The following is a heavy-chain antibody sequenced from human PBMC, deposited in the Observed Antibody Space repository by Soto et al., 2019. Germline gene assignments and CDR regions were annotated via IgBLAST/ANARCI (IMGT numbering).Heavy chain of an antibody. Sequence: GGSLRLSCAASGFTFSSYGMHWVRQAPGKGLEWVAVIWYDGSNKYYADSVKGRFTISRDNSKNTLYLQMNSLRAEDTAVYYCARDSYFDSSGYYPPLGYWGKGTLVNV. CDR3: ARDSYFDSSGYYPPLGY. J-gene: IGHJ4*02. D-gene: IGHD3-22*01. CDR1: GFTFSSYG. CDR2: IWYDGSNK. V-gene: IGHV3-33*01.